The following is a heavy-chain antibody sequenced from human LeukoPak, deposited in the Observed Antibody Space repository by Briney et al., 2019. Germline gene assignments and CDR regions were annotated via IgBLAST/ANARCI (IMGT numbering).Heavy chain of an antibody. CDR2: IYYSGST. V-gene: IGHV4-59*12. Sequence: SETLSLTCTVSGDSISRYYWSWIRQPPGKGLEWIGYIYYSGSTNYNPSLKSRVSMSGDTSKNQVSLKLRSVTAADTAVYYCARDPTTVTTIFDSWGQGTLVTVSS. CDR3: ARDPTTVTTIFDS. J-gene: IGHJ4*02. CDR1: GDSISRYY. D-gene: IGHD4-17*01.